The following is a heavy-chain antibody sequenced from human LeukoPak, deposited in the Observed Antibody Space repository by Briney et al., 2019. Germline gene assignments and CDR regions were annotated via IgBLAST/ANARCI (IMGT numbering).Heavy chain of an antibody. V-gene: IGHV1-69*05. Sequence: SVKVSCKASGGSFNAYAISWVRQAPGQGLEWMGGIIPIFGASNYAQKLQGRVTISTDESTSTAYMEVSSLRSEDTAIYYCARGLDASMETAYDYWGQGTLVTVSS. D-gene: IGHD5-18*01. J-gene: IGHJ4*02. CDR2: IIPIFGAS. CDR1: GGSFNAYA. CDR3: ARGLDASMETAYDY.